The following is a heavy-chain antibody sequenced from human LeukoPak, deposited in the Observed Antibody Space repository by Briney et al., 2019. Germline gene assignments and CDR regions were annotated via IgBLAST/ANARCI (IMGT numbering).Heavy chain of an antibody. Sequence: GGSLTLSCAASGFTFSSYAMHWVRQPPGKGLEYVSAISSNGGSTYYANSVKGRFTISRDNSKNTLYLQVGSLRAEEMAVYYCARGFPSPDKRPCWGQGTLVTVSS. CDR1: GFTFSSYA. CDR3: ARGFPSPDKRPC. V-gene: IGHV3-64*01. D-gene: IGHD3-10*01. J-gene: IGHJ4*02. CDR2: ISSNGGST.